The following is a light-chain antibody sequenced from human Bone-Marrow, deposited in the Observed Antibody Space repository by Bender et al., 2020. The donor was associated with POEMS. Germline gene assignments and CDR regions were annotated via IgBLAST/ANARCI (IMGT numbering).Light chain of an antibody. CDR3: CSYAGSSTYI. J-gene: IGLJ1*01. CDR1: NKDMGGSTS. Sequence: QAALTQPASVSGSPGQSITISCTGTNKDMGGSTSVSWYQHHPGRAPKLIIYEDTKRPSGVSNRFSASKSGNTASLTISGLQAEDEADYSCCSYAGSSTYILGTGTKVTVL. CDR2: EDT. V-gene: IGLV2-23*01.